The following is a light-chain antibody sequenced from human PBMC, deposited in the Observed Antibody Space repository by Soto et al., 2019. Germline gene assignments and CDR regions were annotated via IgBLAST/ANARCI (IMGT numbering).Light chain of an antibody. V-gene: IGLV2-14*03. J-gene: IGLJ3*02. CDR1: SSDVGGSNY. Sequence: QSALTQPASVSGSPGQSITISCTGTSSDVGGSNYVSWYQQYPGKAPKLMVYDVSNRPSGVSNRFSGSKSGNTASLIISGLQAEDEADYYCSSYTSSNSWVFGGGTQLTVL. CDR3: SSYTSSNSWV. CDR2: DVS.